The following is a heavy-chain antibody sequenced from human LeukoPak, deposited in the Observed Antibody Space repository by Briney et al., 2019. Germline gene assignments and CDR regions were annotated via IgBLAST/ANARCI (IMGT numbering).Heavy chain of an antibody. CDR1: GYVFTNYW. Sequence: GESLKISCKGSGYVFTNYWIAWVRQVPEKGLEWMGIIHPGSSNTKYGPSFQGQVAISADKSTSTAYLHWNNLRASDTAMYYCASHYETSGYFGFDIWGQGTMVTV. D-gene: IGHD3-22*01. CDR2: IHPGSSNT. V-gene: IGHV5-51*03. CDR3: ASHYETSGYFGFDI. J-gene: IGHJ3*02.